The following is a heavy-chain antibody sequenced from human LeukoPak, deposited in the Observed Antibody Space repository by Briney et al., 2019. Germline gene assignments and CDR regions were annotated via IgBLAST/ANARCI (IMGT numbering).Heavy chain of an antibody. V-gene: IGHV1-2*02. Sequence: ASVKVSCKASGYTFTGYYMHWVRQAPGQGLEWMGWINPNSGGTNYAQKFQGRVTMTRDTSISTAYMELSRLRSDDTAVYYCARAGYSYGSTYYYYYYYMDVWGKGTTVTVSS. CDR1: GYTFTGYY. J-gene: IGHJ6*03. CDR3: ARAGYSYGSTYYYYYYYMDV. D-gene: IGHD5-18*01. CDR2: INPNSGGT.